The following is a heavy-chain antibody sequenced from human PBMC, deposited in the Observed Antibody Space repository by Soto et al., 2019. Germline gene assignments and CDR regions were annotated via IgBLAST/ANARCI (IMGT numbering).Heavy chain of an antibody. CDR3: AKDQGVYYYDSSGYYFAYYYYGMDV. V-gene: IGHV3-23*01. J-gene: IGHJ6*02. CDR2: ISGSGGST. CDR1: GFTFSSYA. D-gene: IGHD3-22*01. Sequence: VQLLESGGGLVQPGGSLRLSCAASGFTFSSYAMSWVRQAPGKGLEWVSAISGSGGSTYYADSVKGRFTISRDNSKNTLYLQMNSLRAEDTAVYYCAKDQGVYYYDSSGYYFAYYYYGMDVWGQGTTVTVSS.